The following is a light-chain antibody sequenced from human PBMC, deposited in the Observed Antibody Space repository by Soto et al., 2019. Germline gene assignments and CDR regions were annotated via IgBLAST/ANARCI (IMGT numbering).Light chain of an antibody. V-gene: IGKV1-12*01. CDR2: AAS. Sequence: DIQMTQSPSSVSASVGDRVTITCRASQGIRSWLAWYQQKPGKAPKLLIYAASSLQSGVPSRFSGSGCGPDFPLTISSLQPEDCATYYCQQANSFPHTFGQGTKLEIK. CDR1: QGIRSW. CDR3: QQANSFPHT. J-gene: IGKJ2*01.